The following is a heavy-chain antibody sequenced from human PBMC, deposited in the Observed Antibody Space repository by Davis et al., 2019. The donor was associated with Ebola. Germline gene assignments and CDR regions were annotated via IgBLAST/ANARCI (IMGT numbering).Heavy chain of an antibody. CDR3: ARDHCSSTSCRPYYYYGMDV. J-gene: IGHJ6*04. D-gene: IGHD2-2*01. CDR1: GFTFSSYA. V-gene: IGHV3-23*01. Sequence: GESLKISCAASGFTFSSYAMSWVRQAPGKGLEWVSAISGSGGSTYYADSVKGRFTISRDNAKNTLYLQMNSLRAEDTAVYYCARDHCSSTSCRPYYYYGMDVWGKGTTVTVSS. CDR2: ISGSGGST.